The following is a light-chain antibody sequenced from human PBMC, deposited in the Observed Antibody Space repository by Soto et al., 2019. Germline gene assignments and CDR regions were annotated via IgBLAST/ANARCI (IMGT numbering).Light chain of an antibody. CDR2: GNN. V-gene: IGLV1-40*01. Sequence: QSALTQPPSVSGAAGQRVTISCTGSSSNIGATFDVHWYRQLPGTAPKLIIYGNNIRPSGVPDRFSASKSGTSASLAITGLQVEDEADYYCHSYDSSLSGSVFGGGTKLTVL. CDR3: HSYDSSLSGSV. J-gene: IGLJ3*02. CDR1: SSNIGATFD.